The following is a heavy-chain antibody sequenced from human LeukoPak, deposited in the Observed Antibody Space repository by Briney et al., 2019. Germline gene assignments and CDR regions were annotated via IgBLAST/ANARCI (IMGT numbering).Heavy chain of an antibody. J-gene: IGHJ6*02. CDR2: IVVGSGNT. CDR1: GFTFTSSA. CDR3: AAVKYSSSWYRINYYYGMDV. V-gene: IGHV1-58*01. Sequence: SVKVSCKASGFTFTSSAVQWVRQARGQRLEWIGWIVVGSGNTNYAQKFQGRVTITRDMSTSTAYMELSSLRSEDTAVYYCAAVKYSSSWYRINYYYGMDVWGQGTTVTVSS. D-gene: IGHD6-13*01.